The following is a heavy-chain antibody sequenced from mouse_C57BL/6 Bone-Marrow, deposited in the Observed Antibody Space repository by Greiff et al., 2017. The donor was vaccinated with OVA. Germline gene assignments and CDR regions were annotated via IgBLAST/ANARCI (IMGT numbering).Heavy chain of an antibody. CDR3: ARHEDGGDGYYSPFAY. V-gene: IGHV1-62-2*01. J-gene: IGHJ3*01. CDR1: GYTFTEYT. CDR2: FYPGSGSI. Sequence: LVESGAELVKPGASVKLSCKASGYTFTEYTIHWVKQRSGQGLEWIGWFYPGSGSIKYNEKFKDKATLTADKSSSTVYMELSRLTSEDSAVYFCARHEDGGDGYYSPFAYWGQGTLVTVSA. D-gene: IGHD2-3*01.